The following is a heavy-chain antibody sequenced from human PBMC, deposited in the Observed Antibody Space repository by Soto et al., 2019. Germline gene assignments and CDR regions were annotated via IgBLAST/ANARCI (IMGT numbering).Heavy chain of an antibody. CDR1: GFTFSSYS. CDR3: ASVVDSTTSLNEEWAYYYCYMDV. J-gene: IGHJ6*03. V-gene: IGHV3-21*01. D-gene: IGHD2-2*01. CDR2: ISSSSSYI. Sequence: EVQLVESGGGLVKPGGSLRLSCAASGFTFSSYSMNWLRQAPGKGLEWVSSISSSSSYIYYADSVKGRFTITRDNAKNSLYRQMNSLRGEDTAVYSCASVVDSTTSLNEEWAYYYCYMDVWCKRASVAVSS.